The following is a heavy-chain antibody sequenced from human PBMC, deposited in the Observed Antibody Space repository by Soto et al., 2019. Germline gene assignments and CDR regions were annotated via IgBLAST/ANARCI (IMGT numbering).Heavy chain of an antibody. Sequence: ASVKVSCNASGYTFTSSGISWVRQAPGQGLEWMGWISAYNGNTNYAQKLQGRVTMTTDTSTSTAYMELRSLRSDDTAVYYCARDKITGLFDYWGQGTLVTVSS. CDR2: ISAYNGNT. J-gene: IGHJ4*02. CDR3: ARDKITGLFDY. CDR1: GYTFTSSG. V-gene: IGHV1-18*01. D-gene: IGHD2-8*02.